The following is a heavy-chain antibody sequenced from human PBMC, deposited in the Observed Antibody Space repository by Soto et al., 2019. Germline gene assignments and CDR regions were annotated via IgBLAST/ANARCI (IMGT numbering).Heavy chain of an antibody. CDR3: ARANSGIAAEFDY. V-gene: IGHV4-59*01. Sequence: SETLSLTCTVSGGSISSYYWSWIRQPPGKGLEWIGYIYYSGGTNYNPSLKSRVTISVDTSKNQFSLKLSSVTAADTAVYYCARANSGIAAEFDYWGQGTLVTVSS. CDR1: GGSISSYY. J-gene: IGHJ4*02. CDR2: IYYSGGT. D-gene: IGHD6-13*01.